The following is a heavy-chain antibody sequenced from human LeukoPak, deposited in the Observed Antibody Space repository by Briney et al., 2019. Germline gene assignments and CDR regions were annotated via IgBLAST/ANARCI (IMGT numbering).Heavy chain of an antibody. V-gene: IGHV1-2*02. D-gene: IGHD6-6*01. CDR1: RYTFTDYY. J-gene: IGHJ5*02. Sequence: ASVKVSCKASRYTFTDYYIHWVRQAPGQGLEWMGWIDPKSGGTNYAQKFQGRVTMTRDTSISTAYMGVSSLRSDDTAIYYCAGLSSVAARPGWVDPWGQGTLVTVSS. CDR2: IDPKSGGT. CDR3: AGLSSVAARPGWVDP.